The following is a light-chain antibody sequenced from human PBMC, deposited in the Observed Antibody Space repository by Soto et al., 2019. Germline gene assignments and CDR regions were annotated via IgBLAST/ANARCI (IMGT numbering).Light chain of an antibody. J-gene: IGLJ2*01. V-gene: IGLV1-44*01. CDR2: SNN. CDR3: AAWDDSLNGPVV. Sequence: QSVLTQPPSASGTPGQRVTISCSGSSSNIGINSVTWYQQLPGTAPKLLIYSNNQRPSGVPDRFSASKSGTSASLAISGLQSEDEADYYCAAWDDSLNGPVVFGGGTKLTVL. CDR1: SSNIGINS.